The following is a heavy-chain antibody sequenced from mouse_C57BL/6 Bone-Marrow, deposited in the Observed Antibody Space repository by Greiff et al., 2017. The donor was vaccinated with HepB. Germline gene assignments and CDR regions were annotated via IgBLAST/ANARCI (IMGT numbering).Heavy chain of an antibody. Sequence: VKLQESGAELARPGASVKLSCKASGYTFTSYGISWVKQRTGQGLEWIGEIYPRSGNTYYNEKFKGKATLTADKSSSTAYMELRSLTSEDSAVYFCAGYYYGRDAMDYWGQGTSVTVSS. V-gene: IGHV1-81*01. CDR2: IYPRSGNT. CDR1: GYTFTSYG. CDR3: AGYYYGRDAMDY. D-gene: IGHD1-1*01. J-gene: IGHJ4*01.